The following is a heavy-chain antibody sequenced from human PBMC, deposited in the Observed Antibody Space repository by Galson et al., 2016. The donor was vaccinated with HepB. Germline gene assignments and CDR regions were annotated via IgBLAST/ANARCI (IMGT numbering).Heavy chain of an antibody. CDR2: IRSRADGGTT. D-gene: IGHD3-10*01. CDR3: NYLVDV. V-gene: IGHV3-15*07. Sequence: SLRLSCAASGFTFTNTWMNWVRQAPGKGLEWVGRIRSRADGGTTDYAAPVQGRFTVSRDDSKKTLYLQMNSLTTDDTAVYSCNYLVDVWGQGTTVTVSS. J-gene: IGHJ6*02. CDR1: GFTFTNTW.